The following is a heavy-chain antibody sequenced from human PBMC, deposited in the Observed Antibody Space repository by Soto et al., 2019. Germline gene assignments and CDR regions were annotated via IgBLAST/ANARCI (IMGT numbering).Heavy chain of an antibody. D-gene: IGHD1-7*01. V-gene: IGHV3-15*01. CDR1: GFTFTNAW. CDR3: TTDIPGTNPCFDY. CDR2: IKSGGTT. J-gene: IGHJ4*02. Sequence: EVQLVESGGGLVKPWGSLRLSCAASGFTFTNAWMNWARQAPGKGLEWVGRIKSGGTTDYAAPVKGRFTISRDDSKNTLYLQMNSLKTEDTAVYYCTTDIPGTNPCFDYWGQGTLVSVSS.